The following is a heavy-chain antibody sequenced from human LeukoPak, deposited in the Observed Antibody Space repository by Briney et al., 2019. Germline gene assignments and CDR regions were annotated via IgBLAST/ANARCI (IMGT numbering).Heavy chain of an antibody. CDR2: IYYSGST. V-gene: IGHV4-4*07. J-gene: IGHJ6*03. CDR1: GGSISSYY. CDR3: ASLRYYYYYMDV. Sequence: PSETLSLTCTVSGGSISSYYWNWIRQPAGKGLEWIGRIYYSGSTNYNPSLKSRVTISVDTSKKQFSLNLSSVTAADTAVYYCASLRYYYYYMDVWGKGTTVTVSS.